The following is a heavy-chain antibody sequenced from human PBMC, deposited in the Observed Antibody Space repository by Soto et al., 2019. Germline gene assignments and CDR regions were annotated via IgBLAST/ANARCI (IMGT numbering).Heavy chain of an antibody. D-gene: IGHD2-15*01. J-gene: IGHJ4*02. Sequence: QVQLVQSGAEVKKPGSSVKVSCKASGGTFSSYAISWVRQAPGQGLEWMGGIIPIFGTANYAQKFQGRVTIAGDSSTXTAYMELSSLRSEDTAVYYCARELPKRGVNPYFDYWGQGTLVTVSS. V-gene: IGHV1-69*12. CDR3: ARELPKRGVNPYFDY. CDR2: IIPIFGTA. CDR1: GGTFSSYA.